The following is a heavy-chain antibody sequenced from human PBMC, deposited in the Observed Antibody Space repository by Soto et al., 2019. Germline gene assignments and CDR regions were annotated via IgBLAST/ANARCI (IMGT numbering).Heavy chain of an antibody. CDR2: INSGSGGT. Sequence: QVQLVQSGAEVKRPGASVRVSCKASGNTNTIYFIHWLRQAPGQGLEWMGWINSGSGGTNFAHKFQGRVTMTRDTSTTTAFMELSGLTSADTAVYYCARGGSYYALWGQGTLVSVSS. CDR3: ARGGSYYAL. D-gene: IGHD1-26*01. J-gene: IGHJ4*01. CDR1: GNTNTIYF. V-gene: IGHV1-2*02.